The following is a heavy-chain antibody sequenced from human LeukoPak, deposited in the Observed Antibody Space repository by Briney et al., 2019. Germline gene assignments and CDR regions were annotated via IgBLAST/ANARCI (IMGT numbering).Heavy chain of an antibody. Sequence: ASVKVSCKASGYTFTSYYMHWVRQATGQGLEWMGIINPSGGSTSYAQRFQGRVTMTRDTSTSTVYMELSSLRSEDTAVYYCARPGYCSGGSCYSLYYWGQGTLVTVSS. J-gene: IGHJ4*02. CDR3: ARPGYCSGGSCYSLYY. CDR1: GYTFTSYY. CDR2: INPSGGST. V-gene: IGHV1-46*01. D-gene: IGHD2-15*01.